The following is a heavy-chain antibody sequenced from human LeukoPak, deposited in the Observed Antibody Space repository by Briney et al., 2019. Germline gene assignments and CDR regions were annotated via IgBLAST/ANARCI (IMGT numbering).Heavy chain of an antibody. Sequence: SETLSLTCTVSGGSISSSSYYWGWIRQPPGKGLEWIGEINHSGSTNYNPSLKSRVTISVDTSKNQFSLKLSSVTAADTAVYYCARALYGLGSYYKRGWFDPWGQGTLVTVSS. V-gene: IGHV4-39*07. CDR2: INHSGST. CDR1: GGSISSSSYY. CDR3: ARALYGLGSYYKRGWFDP. J-gene: IGHJ5*02. D-gene: IGHD3-10*01.